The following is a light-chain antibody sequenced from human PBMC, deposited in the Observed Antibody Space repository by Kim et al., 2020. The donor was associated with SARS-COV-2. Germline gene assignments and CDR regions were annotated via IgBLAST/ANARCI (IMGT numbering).Light chain of an antibody. V-gene: IGKV1-5*03. Sequence: ASEGDIVTIPCRASQNISYWLAWYQQKPGKAPKLLIYKASISVSGVPSRFSGSGFGTEFTLAISSLQPVDSATYYCQQYNSYSWTFGQGTKVDIK. CDR2: KAS. J-gene: IGKJ1*01. CDR1: QNISYW. CDR3: QQYNSYSWT.